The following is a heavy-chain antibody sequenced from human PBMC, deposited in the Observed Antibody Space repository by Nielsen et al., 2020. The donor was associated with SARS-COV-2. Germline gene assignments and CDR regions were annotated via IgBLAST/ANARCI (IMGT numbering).Heavy chain of an antibody. CDR2: INPDSGGT. CDR1: GYTFTDYY. V-gene: IGHV1-2*06. J-gene: IGHJ4*02. Sequence: ASVKVSCKASGYTFTDYYIHWVRQAPGQGLEWMGQINPDSGGTNYAQNFQGRVSMTRDTSITTAYMELGRLTSDDTAVYYCARGGRSSRHPTYRVDSWGQGTLATVSS. CDR3: ARGGRSSRHPTYRVDS. D-gene: IGHD2-15*01.